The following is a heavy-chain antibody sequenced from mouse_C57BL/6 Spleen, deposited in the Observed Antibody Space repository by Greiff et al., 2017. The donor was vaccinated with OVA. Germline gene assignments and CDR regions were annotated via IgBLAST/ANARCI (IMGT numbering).Heavy chain of an antibody. Sequence: QVQLQQSGAELVRPGTSVKVSCKASGYAFTNYLLEWVKQRPGQGLEWIGVINTGSGGTNYNEKFKGKATLTADKSSSTAYMQLSSLTSEDSAVYFCARGLGGYAMDYWGQGTSVTVSS. D-gene: IGHD2-4*01. CDR1: GYAFTNYL. CDR3: ARGLGGYAMDY. J-gene: IGHJ4*01. V-gene: IGHV1-54*01. CDR2: INTGSGGT.